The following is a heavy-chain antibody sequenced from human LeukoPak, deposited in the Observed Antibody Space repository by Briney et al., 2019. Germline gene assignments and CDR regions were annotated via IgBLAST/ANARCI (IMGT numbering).Heavy chain of an antibody. CDR1: GFTFSSYS. CDR2: ISSSSTI. Sequence: GGSLRLSCAASGFTFSSYSMNWVRQAPGKGLEWVSYISSSSTIYYADSVKGRFTISRDNAKNSLYLQMNSLRAEDTAVYYCAREKNHVVITSYYFDHWGLGTLVTVSS. V-gene: IGHV3-48*01. CDR3: AREKNHVVITSYYFDH. J-gene: IGHJ4*02. D-gene: IGHD3-16*01.